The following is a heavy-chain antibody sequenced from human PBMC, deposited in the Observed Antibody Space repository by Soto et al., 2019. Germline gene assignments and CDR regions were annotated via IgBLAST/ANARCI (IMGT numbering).Heavy chain of an antibody. CDR1: GFTFSSYG. V-gene: IGHV3-33*01. CDR3: ARDGLYCSGGSCYSNYFDY. D-gene: IGHD2-15*01. Sequence: SLRLSCAASGFTFSSYGMHWVRQAPGKGLEWVAVIWYDGSNKYYADSVKGRFTISRDNSKNTLYLQMNSLRAEDTAVYYCARDGLYCSGGSCYSNYFDYWGQGTLVTVSS. J-gene: IGHJ4*02. CDR2: IWYDGSNK.